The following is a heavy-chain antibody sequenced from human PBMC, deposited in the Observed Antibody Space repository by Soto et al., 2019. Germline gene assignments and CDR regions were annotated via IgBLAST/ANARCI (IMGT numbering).Heavy chain of an antibody. D-gene: IGHD5-12*01. V-gene: IGHV1-3*01. CDR3: ARVSGYYLPDY. J-gene: IGHJ4*02. Sequence: EASVKVSCKASGYTFTSYAMNWVRQAPGQRLEWMGWINAGNGNTKYSQKFQGRVTITRDTSASTAYMELSSLRSEDTAVYYCARVSGYYLPDYWGQGTLVTVSS. CDR1: GYTFTSYA. CDR2: INAGNGNT.